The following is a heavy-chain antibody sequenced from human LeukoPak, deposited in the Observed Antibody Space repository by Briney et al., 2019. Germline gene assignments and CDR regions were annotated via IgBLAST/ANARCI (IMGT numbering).Heavy chain of an antibody. CDR1: GGSISSYY. D-gene: IGHD5-24*01. V-gene: IGHV4-4*07. CDR3: ARDGGVEMATIVDAFDI. Sequence: SETLSLTCTVSGGSISSYYWSWIRQPAGKGLEWIGRIYTSGSTNYNPSLKSRVTMSVDTSKNQFSLKLGSVTAADTAVYYCARDGGVEMATIVDAFDIWGQGTMVTVSS. CDR2: IYTSGST. J-gene: IGHJ3*02.